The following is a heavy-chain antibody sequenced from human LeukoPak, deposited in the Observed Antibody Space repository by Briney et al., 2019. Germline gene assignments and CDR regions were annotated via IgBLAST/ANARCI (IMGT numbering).Heavy chain of an antibody. Sequence: ASVKVSCKDYAYTFVSSGISWVRQAPGEGLGWMGRINVDNGNRNYEQKVQDRVTMTTDTSTNTAYMELRSLTSDDAAVDYCARVIWSGYYAYMDVWGNGSTVIVSS. CDR1: AYTFVSSG. V-gene: IGHV1-18*04. CDR2: INVDNGNR. D-gene: IGHD3-3*01. J-gene: IGHJ6*03. CDR3: ARVIWSGYYAYMDV.